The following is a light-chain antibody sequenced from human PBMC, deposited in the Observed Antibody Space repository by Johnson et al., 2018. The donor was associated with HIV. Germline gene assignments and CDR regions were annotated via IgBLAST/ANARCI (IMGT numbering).Light chain of an antibody. CDR1: SSNIANIY. J-gene: IGLJ1*01. Sequence: QSVLTQPPSVSAAPGQKVTISCSGSSSNIANIYVSWYQQLPGTAPKLLIYDNNKRPSGIPDRFSASKSGTSATLGITGLQTGDEANYYCGTWDGGLSVHVFGTVTEVTVL. CDR3: GTWDGGLSVHV. CDR2: DNN. V-gene: IGLV1-51*01.